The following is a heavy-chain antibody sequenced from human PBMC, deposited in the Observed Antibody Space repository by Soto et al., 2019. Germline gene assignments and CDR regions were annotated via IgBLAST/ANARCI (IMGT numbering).Heavy chain of an antibody. J-gene: IGHJ4*02. CDR1: GYTFTSYG. D-gene: IGHD3-3*01. Sequence: QVQLVQSGAEVKKPGASVKVSCKASGYTFTSYGINWVRQTPGQGLEWMGWISAYNSNTNYAQKFQGRVTMTTDTSTSTAHMELRGLRSDDTAVYYCARDYNDFWSGYASDWGQGTLVTVSS. V-gene: IGHV1-18*01. CDR2: ISAYNSNT. CDR3: ARDYNDFWSGYASD.